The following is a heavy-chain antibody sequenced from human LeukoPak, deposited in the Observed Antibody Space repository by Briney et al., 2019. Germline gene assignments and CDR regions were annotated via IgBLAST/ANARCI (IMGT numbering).Heavy chain of an antibody. CDR1: GGSISSYY. CDR3: AREVAAAGRGPFDY. CDR2: IYYSGST. V-gene: IGHV4-59*12. D-gene: IGHD6-13*01. Sequence: SETLSLTCTVSGGSISSYYWSWIRQPPGKGLEWIGYIYYSGSTNYNPSLKSRVTISVDTSKNQFSLKLSSVTAADTAVYYCAREVAAAGRGPFDYWGQGALVTVSS. J-gene: IGHJ4*02.